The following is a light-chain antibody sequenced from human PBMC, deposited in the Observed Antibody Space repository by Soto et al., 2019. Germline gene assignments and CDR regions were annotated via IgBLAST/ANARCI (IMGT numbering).Light chain of an antibody. Sequence: QSVLTQSPSASASLGASGKLTCTLSSGHSSYAIAWHQQQPEKGPRYLMKLNSDGSHSKGDGIPDRFSGSSSGAERYLTISSLQSEDEANYYCQTWGTGINWVFGGGTKLTVL. CDR1: SGHSSYA. V-gene: IGLV4-69*01. J-gene: IGLJ3*02. CDR3: QTWGTGINWV. CDR2: LNSDGSH.